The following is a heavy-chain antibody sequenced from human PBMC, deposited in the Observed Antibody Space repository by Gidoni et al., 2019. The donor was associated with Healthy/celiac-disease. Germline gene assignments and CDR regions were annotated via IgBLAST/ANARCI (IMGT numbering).Heavy chain of an antibody. CDR1: GGSVSSGSYY. J-gene: IGHJ4*02. D-gene: IGHD1-26*01. CDR2: IYYSGST. CDR3: AREQDSGSYFDY. Sequence: QVQLQESGPGLVKPSETLSLTCTVSGGSVSSGSYYWSWIRQPPGKGLEWIGYIYYSGSTNYKPSREGRVTISGDTSKNQFSLKLSSVTAADTAVYYCAREQDSGSYFDYWGQGTLVTVSS. V-gene: IGHV4-61*01.